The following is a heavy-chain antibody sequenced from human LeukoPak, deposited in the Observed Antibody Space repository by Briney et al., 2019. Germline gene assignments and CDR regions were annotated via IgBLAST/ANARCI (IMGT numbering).Heavy chain of an antibody. CDR3: AKGPSVPYYYDSSGYYYGAFDI. CDR1: GFTFSSYG. V-gene: IGHV3-30*18. Sequence: GGSLRLSCAASGFTFSSYGMHWVRQAPGKGLEWVAVISYDGSNKYYADSVKGRFTISRDNSKNTPYLQMNSLRAEDTAVYYCAKGPSVPYYYDSSGYYYGAFDIWGQGTMVTVSS. J-gene: IGHJ3*02. CDR2: ISYDGSNK. D-gene: IGHD3-22*01.